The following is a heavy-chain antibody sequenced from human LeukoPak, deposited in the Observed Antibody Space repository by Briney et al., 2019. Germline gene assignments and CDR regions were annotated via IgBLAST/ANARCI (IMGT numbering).Heavy chain of an antibody. Sequence: PGGSLRLSCEASGSTFDNYAMTWVRQAPGKGLEWVANIKQDGSEQYYVDSVKGRFTISRDNAKNSLYLQMNSLRVEDTAVYYCARDRCSSTSCFYDYWGQGTLVTVSS. J-gene: IGHJ4*02. CDR1: GSTFDNYA. V-gene: IGHV3-7*01. D-gene: IGHD2-2*01. CDR2: IKQDGSEQ. CDR3: ARDRCSSTSCFYDY.